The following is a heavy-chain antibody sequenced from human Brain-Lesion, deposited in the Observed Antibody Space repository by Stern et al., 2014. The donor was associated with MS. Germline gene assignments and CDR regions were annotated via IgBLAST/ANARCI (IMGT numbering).Heavy chain of an antibody. Sequence: EVQLVASGGGLVQHGGSLRLSCAASGFTFSNYWMHWVRQAPGKGLVWVSRVNNDGRRTSYADSVKGRFTMSRDNAKNTLYLQMNSLRVEDTAIYYCARGERWFDSWGQGTLVTVSS. CDR3: ARGERWFDS. V-gene: IGHV3-74*01. CDR2: VNNDGRRT. CDR1: GFTFSNYW. J-gene: IGHJ5*01.